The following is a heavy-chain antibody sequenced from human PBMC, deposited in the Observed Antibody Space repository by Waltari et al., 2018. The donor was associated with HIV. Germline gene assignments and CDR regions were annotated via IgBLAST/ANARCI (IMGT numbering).Heavy chain of an antibody. D-gene: IGHD1-7*01. CDR3: ARAGRDGKLPPDY. J-gene: IGHJ4*02. Sequence: EVQLVESGGGLVQPGGSLRLSCAASGFTFSSYWRPWVRQAPGKGLVWVSRINSDGSSTSYADSVKGRFTISRDNAKNTLYLQMNSLRAEDTAVYYCARAGRDGKLPPDYWGQGTLVTVSS. V-gene: IGHV3-74*01. CDR2: INSDGSST. CDR1: GFTFSSYW.